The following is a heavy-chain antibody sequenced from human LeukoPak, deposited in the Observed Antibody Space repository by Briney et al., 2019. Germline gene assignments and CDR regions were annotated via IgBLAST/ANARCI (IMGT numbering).Heavy chain of an antibody. D-gene: IGHD1-1*01. CDR2: IYYSGST. CDR1: GGSISSYY. J-gene: IGHJ1*01. CDR3: ARGGEEYSFQH. V-gene: IGHV4-59*01. Sequence: PSETLSLTFTVSGGSISSYYWSWIRQPPGKGLEWIGYIYYSGSTNYNPSLKSRVTISVDTSKNQFSLKLSSVTAADTAVYYCARGGEEYSFQHWGQGTLVTVSS.